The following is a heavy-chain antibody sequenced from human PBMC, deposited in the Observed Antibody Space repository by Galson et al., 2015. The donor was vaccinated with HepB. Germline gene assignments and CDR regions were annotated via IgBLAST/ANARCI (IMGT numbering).Heavy chain of an antibody. D-gene: IGHD5-18*01. CDR2: IKQDGSDK. Sequence: SLRLSCAASGFTFSSYWMSWVRQAPGKGLEWVANIKQDGSDKYYVDSVKGRFTISRDNAQNSLYLQMNSLRAEDTAVYYCASFLYTYGPFDYWGQGTLVTVSS. V-gene: IGHV3-7*03. J-gene: IGHJ4*02. CDR1: GFTFSSYW. CDR3: ASFLYTYGPFDY.